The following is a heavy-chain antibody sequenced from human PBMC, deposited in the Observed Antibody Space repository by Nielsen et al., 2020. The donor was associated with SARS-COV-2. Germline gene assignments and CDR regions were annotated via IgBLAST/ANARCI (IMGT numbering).Heavy chain of an antibody. V-gene: IGHV3-30-3*01. D-gene: IGHD1-26*01. J-gene: IGHJ4*02. CDR2: ISYDGSNK. CDR1: GFTFSSYA. CDR3: ARVRSGSYFDHFDY. Sequence: GGSLRLSCAASGFTFSSYAMHWVRQAPGKGLEWVAVISYDGSNKYYADSVKGRFTISRDNSKNTLYLQMNSLRAEDTAVYYCARVRSGSYFDHFDYWGQGTLVTVSS.